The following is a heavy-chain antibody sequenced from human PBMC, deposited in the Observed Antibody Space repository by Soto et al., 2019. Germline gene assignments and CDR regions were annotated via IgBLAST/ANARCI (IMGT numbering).Heavy chain of an antibody. V-gene: IGHV4-59*01. D-gene: IGHD2-2*01. J-gene: IGHJ6*02. Sequence: PSETLSLTCTVCGGSISSYYWSWIRQPPGKGLEWIGYIYYSGSTNYNPSLKSRVTISVDTSKNQFSLKLSSVTAADTAVYYCARDLVVPAAMHFYYYYGMDVWGQGTTVTVSS. CDR1: GGSISSYY. CDR2: IYYSGST. CDR3: ARDLVVPAAMHFYYYYGMDV.